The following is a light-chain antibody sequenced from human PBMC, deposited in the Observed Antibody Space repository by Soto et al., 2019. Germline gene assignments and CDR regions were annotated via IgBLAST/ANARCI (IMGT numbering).Light chain of an antibody. V-gene: IGLV2-14*03. CDR3: ASFTSTYSYV. Sequence: QSALTQPASVSGSPGQSITISCTGTSSDVGCYNYVSWYQHHPGKAPKLMIYHVTVRPSGVSNRFSGSKSDDTASLTISGLQAEDEAYYYCASFTSTYSYVFGTGTKLTVL. J-gene: IGLJ1*01. CDR2: HVT. CDR1: SSDVGCYNY.